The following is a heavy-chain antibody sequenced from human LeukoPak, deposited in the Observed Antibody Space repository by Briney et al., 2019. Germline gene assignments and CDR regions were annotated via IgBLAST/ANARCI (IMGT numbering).Heavy chain of an antibody. CDR1: GYTFTSYG. CDR2: ISAYNGNT. V-gene: IGHV1-18*01. CDR3: ARDEEAGTTDY. Sequence: ASVKFSCKASGYTFTSYGISWVRQAPGQGLEWMGWISAYNGNTNYAKKLQGRVTMTTDTSTSTAYMELRSLRSDDTAVYYCARDEEAGTTDYWGQGTLVTVSS. J-gene: IGHJ4*02. D-gene: IGHD2/OR15-2a*01.